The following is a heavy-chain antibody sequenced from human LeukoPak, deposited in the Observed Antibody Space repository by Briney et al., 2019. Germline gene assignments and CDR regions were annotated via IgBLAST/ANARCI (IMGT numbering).Heavy chain of an antibody. CDR2: ISGSGGST. J-gene: IGHJ4*02. Sequence: PGGSLRLSCAASGSTFSDSTVHWVRQASGKGLEWVSAISGSGGSTYYADSVKGRFTISRDNSKNTLYLQMNSLRAEDTAVYYCAKSPNYYGSGHFDYWGQGTLVTVSS. CDR1: GSTFSDST. D-gene: IGHD3-10*01. CDR3: AKSPNYYGSGHFDY. V-gene: IGHV3-23*01.